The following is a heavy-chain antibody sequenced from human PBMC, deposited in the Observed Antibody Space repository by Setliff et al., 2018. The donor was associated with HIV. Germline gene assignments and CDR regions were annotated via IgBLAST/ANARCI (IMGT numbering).Heavy chain of an antibody. CDR3: ARDRISSTWYPGNWFDP. Sequence: ASVKVSCKASGYTFTGYYIHWVRQAPGQGLEWMGWINPNSGGTNYAQRLQDRVTMTRDTSISTAYMELSRLKSDDTAVYYCARDRISSTWYPGNWFDPWGQGTLVTVSS. J-gene: IGHJ5*02. CDR2: INPNSGGT. CDR1: GYTFTGYY. V-gene: IGHV1-2*02. D-gene: IGHD6-13*01.